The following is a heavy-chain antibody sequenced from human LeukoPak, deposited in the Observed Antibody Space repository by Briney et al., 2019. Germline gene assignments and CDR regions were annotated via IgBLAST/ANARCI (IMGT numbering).Heavy chain of an antibody. CDR3: ARIVLDSSDYWYFDL. CDR1: GYTFTSYG. CDR2: ISAYNGNT. J-gene: IGHJ2*01. Sequence: ASVKVSCKASGYTFTSYGISWVRQAPGQGLEWMGWISAYNGNTNYAQKLQGRVTMTTDTSTSTAYMELRSLRSDDTAVYYCARIVLDSSDYWYFDLWGRGTLVTVSS. D-gene: IGHD3-22*01. V-gene: IGHV1-18*01.